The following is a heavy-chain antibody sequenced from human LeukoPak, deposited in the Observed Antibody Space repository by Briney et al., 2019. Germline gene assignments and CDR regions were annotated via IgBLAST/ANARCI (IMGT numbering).Heavy chain of an antibody. CDR1: GFTFSSYS. Sequence: GGSLRLSCAASGFTFSSYSMNWVRQAPGKGLEWVSAISGSGDSTYYADSVKGRFTISRDNSKNTLYLQMNSLRAEDTAVYYCAKRLSDYYDYYMDVWGKGTTVTVSS. V-gene: IGHV3-23*01. D-gene: IGHD2-8*01. J-gene: IGHJ6*03. CDR3: AKRLSDYYDYYMDV. CDR2: ISGSGDST.